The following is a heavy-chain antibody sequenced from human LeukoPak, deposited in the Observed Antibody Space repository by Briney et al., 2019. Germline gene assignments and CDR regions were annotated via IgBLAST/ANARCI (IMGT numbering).Heavy chain of an antibody. CDR1: GYTFTSYG. V-gene: IGHV1-18*01. CDR3: ARVPYSHSSDYSYFDY. Sequence: GASVKVSCKASGYTFTSYGISWVRQAPGQGLEWMGWISAYNGNTNYAQKLQGRVTMTTDTSTSTAYMELRSLRSDDTAVYYCARVPYSHSSDYSYFDYWGQGTRVTVSS. J-gene: IGHJ4*02. CDR2: ISAYNGNT. D-gene: IGHD3-22*01.